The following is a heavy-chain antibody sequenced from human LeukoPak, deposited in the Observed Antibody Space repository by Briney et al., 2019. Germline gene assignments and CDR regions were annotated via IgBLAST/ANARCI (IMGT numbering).Heavy chain of an antibody. J-gene: IGHJ6*03. CDR1: EFTFVRYA. Sequence: GRSLRLSYAASEFTFVRYAMNWVRQAPGKGLEWVSYISSSSFKIGYADSVKGRFTISRDNSKNSLYLQMDSLRVEDTAVYYCVRDPSYGSSWYYYMDVWGKGTTVTVSS. V-gene: IGHV3-48*04. CDR2: ISSSSFKI. D-gene: IGHD6-13*01. CDR3: VRDPSYGSSWYYYMDV.